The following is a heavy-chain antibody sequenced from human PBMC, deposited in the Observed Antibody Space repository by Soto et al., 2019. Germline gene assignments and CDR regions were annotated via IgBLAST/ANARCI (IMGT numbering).Heavy chain of an antibody. J-gene: IGHJ4*02. CDR1: GFTFSSHA. Sequence: EVQLLESGGGLVQPGGSLRLSCTASGFTFSSHAMTWVRQAPGKGLEWVSGLSDSGVSIYYADSVKGRCTISRANSKNTLYLQIHTLIAEEMALHDCAQVSSSWYAGLFEHWGQATLRT. CDR3: AQVSSSWYAGLFEH. CDR2: LSDSGVSI. D-gene: IGHD6-13*01. V-gene: IGHV3-23*01.